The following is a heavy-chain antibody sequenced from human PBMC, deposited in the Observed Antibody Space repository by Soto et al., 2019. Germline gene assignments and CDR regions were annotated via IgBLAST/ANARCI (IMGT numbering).Heavy chain of an antibody. CDR3: ARDKGHLDKTGCQRNYFGP. Sequence: QVQLVQSGAEVKNPGASVKVSCEPSGYTFTSDGISWVRQAPGQGLEWMGWFNTHSGDTNFAQKFQDRVTMTTDPPTSTVYMEVRSLGSDDTAIYYCARDKGHLDKTGCQRNYFGPWGQGTLVTVSS. CDR2: FNTHSGDT. D-gene: IGHD3-3*02. J-gene: IGHJ5*02. CDR1: GYTFTSDG. V-gene: IGHV1-18*04.